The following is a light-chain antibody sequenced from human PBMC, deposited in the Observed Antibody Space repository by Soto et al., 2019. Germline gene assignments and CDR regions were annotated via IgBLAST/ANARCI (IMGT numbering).Light chain of an antibody. J-gene: IGLJ2*01. CDR1: SSDVGGYNY. V-gene: IGLV2-8*01. CDR3: SSYAGSNQYVA. Sequence: QSVLTQPPSASGSPGQSVTISCTGTSSDVGGYNYVSWYQQHPGKAPKLMIYEVSKRPSGVPDRFSGSKSGNTASLTVSGLQAEDEADYYCSSYAGSNQYVAFGGGTKDTV. CDR2: EVS.